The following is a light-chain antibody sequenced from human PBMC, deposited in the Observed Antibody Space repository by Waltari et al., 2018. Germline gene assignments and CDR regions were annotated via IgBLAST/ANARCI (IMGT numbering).Light chain of an antibody. CDR1: SSNIGSNP. Sequence: QSVLTQPPSASGTPGQRVTISCSGSSSNIGSNPVNWYQQLPGTAPKLLTYTNNQRTSGVPDRFSGSKSGTSASLAISGLQSEDEAHYYCATWDDSLNGNVFGSGTKVIVL. CDR2: TNN. CDR3: ATWDDSLNGNV. V-gene: IGLV1-44*01. J-gene: IGLJ6*01.